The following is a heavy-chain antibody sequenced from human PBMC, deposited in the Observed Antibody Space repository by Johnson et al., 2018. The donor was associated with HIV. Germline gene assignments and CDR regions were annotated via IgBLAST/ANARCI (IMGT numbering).Heavy chain of an antibody. J-gene: IGHJ3*01. CDR3: AKGYSSSWYLDVFDL. Sequence: QVQLVESGGGVVQPGRSLRLSCAASGLTFRSYGMHWVRQAPGKGLAWVAVIWYDGSNKYYADSVKGRFTISRDNSKNTLYLQMNRLRAEDTARYYCAKGYSSSWYLDVFDLWGQGTMVTVSS. D-gene: IGHD6-13*01. V-gene: IGHV3-33*06. CDR1: GLTFRSYG. CDR2: IWYDGSNK.